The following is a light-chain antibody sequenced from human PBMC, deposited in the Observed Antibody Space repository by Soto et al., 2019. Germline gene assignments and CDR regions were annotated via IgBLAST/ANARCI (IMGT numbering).Light chain of an antibody. CDR3: SSYTTSAPYV. CDR2: EVT. V-gene: IGLV2-14*01. Sequence: QSALTQPASVSGSPGQSITISCTGTSSAVGAYNFVSWYQHHPGRAPKLIIYEVTIRPSGVSNRFSGSKSGNTASLTISGLQAEDEADYYSSSYTTSAPYVFGSGTQLTVL. J-gene: IGLJ1*01. CDR1: SSAVGAYNF.